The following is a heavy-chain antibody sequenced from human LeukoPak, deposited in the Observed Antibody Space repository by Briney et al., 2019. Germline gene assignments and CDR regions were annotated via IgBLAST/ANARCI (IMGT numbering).Heavy chain of an antibody. CDR3: AKASYSSGWTSVRYYGMDV. Sequence: GGSLRLSCAASGFTFSNYGMSWVRQAPGKGLEWVSAISGSGGSTYYADSVKGRFTISRDNSKNTLYLQMNSLRAEDTAVYYCAKASYSSGWTSVRYYGMDVWGQGTTVTVSS. V-gene: IGHV3-23*01. CDR2: ISGSGGST. D-gene: IGHD6-19*01. CDR1: GFTFSNYG. J-gene: IGHJ6*02.